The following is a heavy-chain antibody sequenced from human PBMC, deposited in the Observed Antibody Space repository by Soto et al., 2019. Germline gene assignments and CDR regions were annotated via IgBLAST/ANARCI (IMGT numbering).Heavy chain of an antibody. D-gene: IGHD6-19*01. CDR2: IGTAGDT. CDR3: ARDSSGWGIDY. CDR1: GFTFSSYA. Sequence: EVQLVESGGGLVQPGGSLRLSCAASGFTFSSYAMHWVRQATGKGLEWVSAIGTAGDTYYPGSVKGRFTISRENAKNSLYLQMNSLRAEDTAVYYCARDSSGWGIDYWGQGTLVTVSS. J-gene: IGHJ4*02. V-gene: IGHV3-13*01.